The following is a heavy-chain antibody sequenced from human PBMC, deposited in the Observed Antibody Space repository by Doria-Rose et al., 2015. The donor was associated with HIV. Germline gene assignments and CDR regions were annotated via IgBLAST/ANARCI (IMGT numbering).Heavy chain of an antibody. D-gene: IGHD6-13*01. V-gene: IGHV2-26*01. CDR3: ARIKSSRWYHKYYFDF. Sequence: QVQLVQSGPVLVKPTETLTLTCTVSGVSLSSPRMGVIWIRQPPGKALEWLANIFSDDERSYKTSLKSRFTISRGTSKSQVVLTMTDMDPVDTATYYCARIKSSRWYHKYYFDFWGQGTLVIVSA. J-gene: IGHJ4*02. CDR2: IFSDDER. CDR1: GVSLSSPRMG.